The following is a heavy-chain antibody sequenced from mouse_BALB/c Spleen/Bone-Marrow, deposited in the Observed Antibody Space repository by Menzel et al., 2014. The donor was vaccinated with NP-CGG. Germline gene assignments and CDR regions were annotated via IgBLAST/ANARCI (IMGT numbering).Heavy chain of an antibody. V-gene: IGHV2-6-7*01. J-gene: IGHJ4*01. CDR2: IWGDGST. Sequence: VKVVESGPGLVAPSQSLSITCTVSGFSLTGYGVNWVRQPPGKGLEWLGMIWGDGSTDYNSALKSRLSISKDNSKSQVFLKMNSLQTDDTARYYRAREPHYYAMDYWGQGTSVTVSS. CDR3: AREPHYYAMDY. CDR1: GFSLTGYG.